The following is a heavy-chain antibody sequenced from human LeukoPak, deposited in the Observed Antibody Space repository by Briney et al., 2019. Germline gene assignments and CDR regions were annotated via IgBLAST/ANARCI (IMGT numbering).Heavy chain of an antibody. CDR1: GFTFDDYG. D-gene: IGHD2-15*01. Sequence: GGSLRLSCAASGFTFDDYGMSWVRQAPGKGLEWVSGINWNGGSTGYADSVKGRFTISRDNAKNSLYLQMNSLRAEDTALYHCARSLRYCSGGSCYQKGPWFDPWGQGTLVTVSS. J-gene: IGHJ5*02. V-gene: IGHV3-20*01. CDR2: INWNGGST. CDR3: ARSLRYCSGGSCYQKGPWFDP.